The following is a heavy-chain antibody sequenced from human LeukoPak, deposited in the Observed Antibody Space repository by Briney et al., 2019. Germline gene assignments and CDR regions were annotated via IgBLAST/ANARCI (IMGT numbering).Heavy chain of an antibody. D-gene: IGHD3-10*01. CDR1: DGSISSSSYY. Sequence: PSETLSLTCTVSDGSISSSSYYWGWIRQPPGKGLKWIGTIYYNGNTYYYNPYVKSRVSISVDMSKNQFSLKLASVTGADTAVYYCARTSRWFGELLVDYWGQGTLVTVSS. CDR3: ARTSRWFGELLVDY. CDR2: IYYNGNTY. V-gene: IGHV4-39*01. J-gene: IGHJ4*02.